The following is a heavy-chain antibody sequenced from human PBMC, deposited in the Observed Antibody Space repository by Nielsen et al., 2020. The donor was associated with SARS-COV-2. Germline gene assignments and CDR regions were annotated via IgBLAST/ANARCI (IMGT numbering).Heavy chain of an antibody. CDR2: ISGDSNYI. CDR1: GFTFSDYS. J-gene: IGHJ4*02. Sequence: GGSLRLSCTGSGFTFSDYSMNWVRQAPGKGLEWVASISGDSNYIFYSELVKGRFTISRDNSKNTLYLQVNSLTPEDTAVYYCAKFDRSFDGFYPIDYGGQGTLVTVSS. CDR3: AKFDRSFDGFYPIDY. V-gene: IGHV3-21*01. D-gene: IGHD3-9*01.